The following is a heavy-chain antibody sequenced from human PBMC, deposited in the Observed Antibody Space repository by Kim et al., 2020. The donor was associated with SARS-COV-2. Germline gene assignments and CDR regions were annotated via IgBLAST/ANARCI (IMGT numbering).Heavy chain of an antibody. CDR1: GFTFGDYA. D-gene: IGHD2-15*01. CDR3: TRAQDTQLGQSDY. Sequence: GGSLRLSCTASGFTFGDYAMSWFRQAPGKGLEWVGFIRSKAYGGTTEYAASVKGRFTISRDDSKSIAYLQMNSLKTEDTAVYYCTRAQDTQLGQSDYWGQGTLVTVSS. CDR2: IRSKAYGGTT. V-gene: IGHV3-49*03. J-gene: IGHJ4*02.